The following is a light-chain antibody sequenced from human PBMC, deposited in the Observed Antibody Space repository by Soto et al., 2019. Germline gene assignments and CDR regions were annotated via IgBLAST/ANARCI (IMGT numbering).Light chain of an antibody. J-gene: IGKJ1*01. CDR3: QQYYNWPRT. CDR1: LRLSTN. Sequence: DKVMTQSPATLSVKPGETATLSCRASLRLSTNLAWYQQRPGQAPRLLIYGASTRATGIPARFSGSGSGTEFTLTISSLQSEDFAVYYCQQYYNWPRTFGQGTKV. V-gene: IGKV3D-15*01. CDR2: GAS.